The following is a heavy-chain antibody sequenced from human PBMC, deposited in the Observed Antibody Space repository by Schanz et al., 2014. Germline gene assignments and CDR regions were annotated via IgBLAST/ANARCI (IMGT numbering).Heavy chain of an antibody. CDR2: IYTDGST. CDR3: AKDGRLPYYGTGSDFDY. J-gene: IGHJ4*02. Sequence: EVHLLESGGGLVQPGGSLRLSCAASGFTVSKNYMSWVRQAPGKGLEWVSIIYTDGSTYYADSVKGRFTISRDNLKNTVYLQMNSLRAGDTAVYYCAKDGRLPYYGTGSDFDYWGQGTLVAVSS. V-gene: IGHV3-66*01. D-gene: IGHD3-22*01. CDR1: GFTVSKNY.